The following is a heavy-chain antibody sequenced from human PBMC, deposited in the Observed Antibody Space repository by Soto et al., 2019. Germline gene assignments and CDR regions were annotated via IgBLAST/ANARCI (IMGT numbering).Heavy chain of an antibody. D-gene: IGHD3-22*01. CDR3: ARDSSRITMIVVVITLPDY. Sequence: QVQLVESGGGVVQPGRSLRLSCAASGFTFSSYAMHWVRQAPGKGLEWVAVISYDGSNKYYADSVKGRFTISRDNSKNTLYLQMNSLRAEDTAVYYCARDSSRITMIVVVITLPDYWGQGTLVTVSS. CDR2: ISYDGSNK. V-gene: IGHV3-30-3*01. CDR1: GFTFSSYA. J-gene: IGHJ4*02.